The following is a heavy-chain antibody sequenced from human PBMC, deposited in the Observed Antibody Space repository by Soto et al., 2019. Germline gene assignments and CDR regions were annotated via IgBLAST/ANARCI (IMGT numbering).Heavy chain of an antibody. CDR2: IKSKTDGGTT. V-gene: IGHV3-15*01. D-gene: IGHD1-26*01. CDR3: TTGVWELLNVDAFDI. J-gene: IGHJ3*02. CDR1: GFTFSNAW. Sequence: EVQLVESGGGLVKPGGSLRLSCAASGFTFSNAWMSWVRQAPGKGLEWVGRIKSKTDGGTTDYAAPVKGRFTISRDDSKNTLYLQMNRLKTEDTAVYYCTTGVWELLNVDAFDIWGQGTMVTVSS.